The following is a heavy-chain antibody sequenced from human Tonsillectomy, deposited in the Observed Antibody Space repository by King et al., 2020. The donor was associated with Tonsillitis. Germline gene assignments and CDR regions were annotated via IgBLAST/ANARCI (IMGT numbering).Heavy chain of an antibody. CDR2: IDQDGSEK. CDR1: GFTFSNYW. J-gene: IGHJ4*02. V-gene: IGHV3-7*01. Sequence: VQLVESGGGLVQPGGSLRLSCAASGFTFSNYWMSWVRQAQGKGREWVANIDQDGSEKFYVDSVKGRFTISRDNAKNSLYLQMNSLRADDTAVYFCTTFWSGYFDYWGQGTLVTVSS. D-gene: IGHD3-3*01. CDR3: TTFWSGYFDY.